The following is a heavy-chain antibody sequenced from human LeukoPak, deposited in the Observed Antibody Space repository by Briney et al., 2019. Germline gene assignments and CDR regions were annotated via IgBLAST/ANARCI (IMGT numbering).Heavy chain of an antibody. V-gene: IGHV1-69*13. J-gene: IGHJ4*02. D-gene: IGHD6-19*01. Sequence: SVKVSCKASGGTFSSYAISWGRQAPGQGLELMGGIIPIFGTANYAQKFQGRVTITADESTSTAYMELSSLRSEDTAVYYCARDSAAGTLNVGDYWGQGTLVTVSS. CDR2: IIPIFGTA. CDR3: ARDSAAGTLNVGDY. CDR1: GGTFSSYA.